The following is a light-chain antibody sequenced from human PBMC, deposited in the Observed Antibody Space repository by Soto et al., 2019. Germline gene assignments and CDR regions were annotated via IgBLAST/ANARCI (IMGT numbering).Light chain of an antibody. J-gene: IGKJ4*01. CDR3: QQYGSSPLT. CDR1: QSVTSSH. V-gene: IGKV3-20*01. Sequence: EIVLTQSPGTLSLSPGERATLSRRASQSVTSSHLAWYQQKPGQAPRLLIYGASSRATGIPDRFSGSGSGTDFTLTIRRLEPEDFAVYYCQQYGSSPLTFGGGTKVEIK. CDR2: GAS.